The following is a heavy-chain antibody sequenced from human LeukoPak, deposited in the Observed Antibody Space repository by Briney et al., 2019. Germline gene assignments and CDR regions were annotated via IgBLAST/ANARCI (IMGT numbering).Heavy chain of an antibody. Sequence: SVKVSCKASGGTFSSYAISWVRQAPGQGLEWMGRIIPIFGTANYAQKFQGRVTITTDESTSTAYMELGSLRSEDTAVYYCARDTYYYDSSDDYWGQGTLVTVSS. CDR2: IIPIFGTA. CDR1: GGTFSSYA. D-gene: IGHD3-22*01. V-gene: IGHV1-69*05. J-gene: IGHJ4*02. CDR3: ARDTYYYDSSDDY.